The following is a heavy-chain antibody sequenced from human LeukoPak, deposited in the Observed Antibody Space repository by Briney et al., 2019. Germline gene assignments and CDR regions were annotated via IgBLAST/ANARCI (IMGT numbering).Heavy chain of an antibody. J-gene: IGHJ4*02. Sequence: GGSLRLSCAASGFTFSSYSMNWVRQTPGKGLEWISYISPVKNTVYYADSVKGRFTISRDDAKNSLDLQMNSLRAEDTAVYYCAREPDRHHDLWSGYLALDYWGQGTRVTVSS. CDR2: ISPVKNTV. V-gene: IGHV3-48*01. CDR1: GFTFSSYS. CDR3: AREPDRHHDLWSGYLALDY. D-gene: IGHD3-3*01.